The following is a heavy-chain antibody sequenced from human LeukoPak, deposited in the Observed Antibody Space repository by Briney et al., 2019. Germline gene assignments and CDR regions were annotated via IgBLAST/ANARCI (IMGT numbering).Heavy chain of an antibody. CDR3: TRTQYCNGGSCYTEVAY. CDR1: GGSISSGGYY. J-gene: IGHJ4*02. D-gene: IGHD2-15*01. V-gene: IGHV4-39*01. Sequence: SETLSLTCTVSGGSISSGGYYWGWIRRAPGKGLEWIGSIYYSGNTYYNPSLKSRATIYVDTSKNQFSLRLDSVTAADTAVYYCTRTQYCNGGSCYTEVAYWGQGTLVTVSS. CDR2: IYYSGNT.